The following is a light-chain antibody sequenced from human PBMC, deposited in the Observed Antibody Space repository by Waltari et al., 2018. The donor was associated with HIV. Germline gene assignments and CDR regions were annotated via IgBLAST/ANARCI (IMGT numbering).Light chain of an antibody. J-gene: IGKJ1*01. CDR1: QSLLPSNGYNF. Sequence: DIVMSQFPLSLPVTPGEPASMSCNSSQSLLPSNGYNFLDWYFQRPGHSPQLLIYMASYRASGVPDRISGSGSGTNFTLRIGRVATEDVGVYYCLQARQTPWTFGQGTKVEI. CDR2: MAS. V-gene: IGKV2-28*01. CDR3: LQARQTPWT.